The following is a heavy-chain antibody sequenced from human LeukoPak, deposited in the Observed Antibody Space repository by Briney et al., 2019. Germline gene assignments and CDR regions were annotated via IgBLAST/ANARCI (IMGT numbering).Heavy chain of an antibody. CDR2: INHSGST. D-gene: IGHD3-10*02. CDR1: GGSFSGYY. Sequence: SETLSLTCAVYGGSFSGYYWSWIRQPPGKGLEWIGEINHSGSTNYNPSLKSRVTISVDTSKNQFSLKVSSVTAADTAVYYCARHMLGAYNWFDPWGQGTLVTVSS. CDR3: ARHMLGAYNWFDP. J-gene: IGHJ5*02. V-gene: IGHV4-34*01.